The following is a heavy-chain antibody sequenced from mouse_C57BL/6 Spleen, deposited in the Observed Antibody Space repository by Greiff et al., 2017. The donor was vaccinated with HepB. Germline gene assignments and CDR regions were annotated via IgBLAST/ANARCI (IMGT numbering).Heavy chain of an antibody. J-gene: IGHJ4*01. CDR1: GYTFTDYY. CDR2: INPNNGGT. CDR3: ARKEDYSNYGLYYYAMDY. D-gene: IGHD2-5*01. V-gene: IGHV1-26*01. Sequence: VQLQQSGPELVKPGASVKISCKASGYTFTDYYMNWVKQSHGKSLEWIGDINPNNGGTSYNQKFKGKATLTVDKSSSTAYMELRSLTSEDSAVYYCARKEDYSNYGLYYYAMDYWGQGTSVTVSS.